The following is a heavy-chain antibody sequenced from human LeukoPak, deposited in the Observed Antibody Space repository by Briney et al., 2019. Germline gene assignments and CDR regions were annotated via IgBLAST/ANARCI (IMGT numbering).Heavy chain of an antibody. Sequence: GASVTVTFKASGYTFTNYGIIWVRQAPGQGLEWMGWISAYNGNTNYAQKLQGRVTMTTDTSTSTAYMELRSLRSDDTAVYYCARRRSGSERRGYCSSTSCPGYFDYWGQGTLVTVSS. J-gene: IGHJ4*02. CDR2: ISAYNGNT. D-gene: IGHD2-2*01. V-gene: IGHV1-18*01. CDR1: GYTFTNYG. CDR3: ARRRSGSERRGYCSSTSCPGYFDY.